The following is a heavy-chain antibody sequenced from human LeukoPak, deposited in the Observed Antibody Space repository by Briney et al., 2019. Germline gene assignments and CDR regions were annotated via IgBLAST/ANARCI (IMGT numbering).Heavy chain of an antibody. J-gene: IGHJ4*02. CDR2: ISYSSSYI. Sequence: GGSLRLSCAASRFTFSSYSMNWVRQAPGKGLEWVSSISYSSSYIYYADSVKGRFTISRDNAKNSLYLQMNSLRAEDTAVYYCARGGTVTSYYFDSWGQGTLVTVSS. D-gene: IGHD4-17*01. CDR3: ARGGTVTSYYFDS. V-gene: IGHV3-21*01. CDR1: RFTFSSYS.